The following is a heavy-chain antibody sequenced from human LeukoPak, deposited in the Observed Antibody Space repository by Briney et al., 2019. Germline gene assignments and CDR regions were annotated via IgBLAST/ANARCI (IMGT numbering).Heavy chain of an antibody. CDR3: ARETPYSNTWTDFDF. CDR2: IRYDGSNK. V-gene: IGHV3-30*02. J-gene: IGHJ4*02. CDR1: GFTFSSYG. D-gene: IGHD6-13*01. Sequence: GGSLRLSCAASGFTFSSYGMHWVRQAPGKGLEWVAFIRYDGSNKYYADSVKGRFTISRDNSKNTLYLQMNSLRIEDTAVYYCARETPYSNTWTDFDFWGQGTLVTVSS.